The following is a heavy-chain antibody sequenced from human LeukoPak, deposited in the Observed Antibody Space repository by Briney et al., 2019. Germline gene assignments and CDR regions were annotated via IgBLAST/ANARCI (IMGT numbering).Heavy chain of an antibody. V-gene: IGHV4-31*03. CDR1: GGSISSGGYY. Sequence: KPSETLSLTCTVSGGSISSGGYYWSWIRQHPGKGLEWIGYIYYSGSTYYNPSLKSRVTISVDTSKNQFSLKLSSVTAADTAVYYCARDQRWTTVTRGVYWFDPWGQGTLVTVSS. D-gene: IGHD4-17*01. CDR2: IYYSGST. J-gene: IGHJ5*02. CDR3: ARDQRWTTVTRGVYWFDP.